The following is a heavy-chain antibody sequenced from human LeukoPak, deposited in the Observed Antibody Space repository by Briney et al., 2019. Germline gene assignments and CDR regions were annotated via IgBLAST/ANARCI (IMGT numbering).Heavy chain of an antibody. CDR3: ARLPGYSSSWYDWYFDL. V-gene: IGHV3-48*03. Sequence: GGSLRLSCAVSGFTFSHYAMSWVRQAPGKGLEWVSYISSSASTIYSADSVKGRFTISRDNAKNSLYLQMNSLTAEDTAVYYCARLPGYSSSWYDWYFDLWGRGTLVTVSS. CDR2: ISSSASTI. D-gene: IGHD6-13*01. J-gene: IGHJ2*01. CDR1: GFTFSHYA.